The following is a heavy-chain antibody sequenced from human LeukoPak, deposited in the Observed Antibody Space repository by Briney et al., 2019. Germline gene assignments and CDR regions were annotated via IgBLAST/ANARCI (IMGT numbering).Heavy chain of an antibody. J-gene: IGHJ4*02. Sequence: GRSLRLSCAASGFTFSSYAMSWVRQAPGKGLEWVSAISGSGDSTYFADSVKGRFTTSRDNSKNTLYLQMHSLRAEDTAVYYCAKMGSSWYGNFGDYWGQGTLVTVSA. CDR3: AKMGSSWYGNFGDY. V-gene: IGHV3-23*01. CDR1: GFTFSSYA. CDR2: ISGSGDST. D-gene: IGHD6-13*01.